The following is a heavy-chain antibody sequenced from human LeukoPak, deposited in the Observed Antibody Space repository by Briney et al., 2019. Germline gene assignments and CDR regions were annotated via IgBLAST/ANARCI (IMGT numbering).Heavy chain of an antibody. CDR2: ISGSGIST. V-gene: IGHV3-23*01. CDR1: GFTFSGYA. Sequence: GGSLRLSCAASGFTFSGYAMSWVRQAPGKGLEWVSVISGSGISTYNAGSVKGRFTISRDNSKNTLYLQMNSLRAEDTAVYYCARDSSPWYYYDRSGSNGFDPWGQGTLVTVSS. J-gene: IGHJ5*02. CDR3: ARDSSPWYYYDRSGSNGFDP. D-gene: IGHD3-22*01.